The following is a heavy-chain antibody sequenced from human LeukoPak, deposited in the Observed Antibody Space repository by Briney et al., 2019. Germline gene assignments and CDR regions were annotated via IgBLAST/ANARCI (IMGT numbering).Heavy chain of an antibody. CDR2: ITGSGGTT. D-gene: IGHD6-19*01. Sequence: GGSLRLSCAASGFAFSNYGMNWVRQAPGKGLEWVSGITGSGGTTYYADSVKGRFTISRDNSRNTLYLQMNSPRAEDTAAYYCAKDHASSGWYAYYFDYWGQGTLVTVSS. CDR3: AKDHASSGWYAYYFDY. J-gene: IGHJ4*02. V-gene: IGHV3-23*01. CDR1: GFAFSNYG.